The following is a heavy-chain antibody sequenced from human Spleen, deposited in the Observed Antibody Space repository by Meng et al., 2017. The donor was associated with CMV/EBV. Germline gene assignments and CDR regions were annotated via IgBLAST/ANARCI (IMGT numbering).Heavy chain of an antibody. Sequence: GGSLRLSCAASGFTFSSYEMNWVRQAPGKGLERVSYISSSGSTIYYADSVKGRFTISRDNAKNSLYLQMNSLRAEDTAVYYCARDYVNYYYYGMDVWGQGTTVTVSS. J-gene: IGHJ6*02. CDR2: ISSSGSTI. CDR1: GFTFSSYE. V-gene: IGHV3-48*03. CDR3: ARDYVNYYYYGMDV. D-gene: IGHD3-16*01.